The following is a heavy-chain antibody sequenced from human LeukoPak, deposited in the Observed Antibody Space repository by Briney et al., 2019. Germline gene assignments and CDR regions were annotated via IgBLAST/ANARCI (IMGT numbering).Heavy chain of an antibody. CDR3: ARGALYGGPLDY. Sequence: GGSLRLSCAASGFTFSSYAMHWVRQAPGKGLEWVAVISYDGSNKYYADSVKGRFTISRDNSKNTLYLQMNSLRAEDTAVYYCARGALYGGPLDYWGQGTLVTVSS. CDR2: ISYDGSNK. D-gene: IGHD4-23*01. J-gene: IGHJ4*02. V-gene: IGHV3-30-3*01. CDR1: GFTFSSYA.